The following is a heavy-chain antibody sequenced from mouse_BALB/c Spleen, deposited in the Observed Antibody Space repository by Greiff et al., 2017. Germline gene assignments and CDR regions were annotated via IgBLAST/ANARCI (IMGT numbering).Heavy chain of an antibody. V-gene: IGHV1-15*01. CDR3: TEDYDYDGFAY. CDR2: IDPETGGT. J-gene: IGHJ3*01. Sequence: VQLQQSGAELVRPGASVTLSCKASGYTFTDYEMHWVKQTPVHGLEWIGAIDPETGGTAYNQKFKGKATLTADKSSSTAYMELRSLTSEDSAVYYCTEDYDYDGFAYWGQGTLVTVSA. CDR1: GYTFTDYE. D-gene: IGHD2-4*01.